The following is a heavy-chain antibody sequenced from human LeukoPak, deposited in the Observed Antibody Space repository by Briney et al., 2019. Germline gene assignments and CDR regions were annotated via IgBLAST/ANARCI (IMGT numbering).Heavy chain of an antibody. CDR2: INTNTGNP. Sequence: GASVNVSCKASGYTFSSYAMNWVRQAPGQGLEWMGWINTNTGNPTYAQGFTGRFVFSLDTSVRTAYLQISSLKAEDTAVYYCARDGYYDFWSGYFHFDYWGQGTLVTVSS. CDR3: ARDGYYDFWSGYFHFDY. CDR1: GYTFSSYA. V-gene: IGHV7-4-1*02. J-gene: IGHJ4*02. D-gene: IGHD3-3*01.